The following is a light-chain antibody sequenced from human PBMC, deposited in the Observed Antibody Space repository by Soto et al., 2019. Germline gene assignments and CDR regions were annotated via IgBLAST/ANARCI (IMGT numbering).Light chain of an antibody. Sequence: EIVLTQSPGTLSLSPGERATLSCRASQSVSSSYLAWYQQKPGQAPRLLIYGASSRATGIPDRFSGSGSGADFTLTISSMQPDDFGTFYCQQYTSYYGFGQGTMVDIK. J-gene: IGKJ2*03. CDR3: QQYTSYYG. CDR2: GAS. CDR1: QSVSSSY. V-gene: IGKV3-20*01.